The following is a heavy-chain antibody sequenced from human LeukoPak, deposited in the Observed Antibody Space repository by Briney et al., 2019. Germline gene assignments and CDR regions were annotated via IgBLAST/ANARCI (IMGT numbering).Heavy chain of an antibody. V-gene: IGHV3-23*01. Sequence: PGGSLRLSCAASGFTFSSYAMTWVRQAPGKGLEWVSGISKSGVSTDYADSVKGRFTISRDNSKNTLYLQMNSLRAEDTAVYYCAKSGSGTYYNPDFDYWGQGTPVTVSS. CDR1: GFTFSSYA. CDR3: AKSGSGTYYNPDFDY. D-gene: IGHD3-10*01. J-gene: IGHJ4*02. CDR2: ISKSGVST.